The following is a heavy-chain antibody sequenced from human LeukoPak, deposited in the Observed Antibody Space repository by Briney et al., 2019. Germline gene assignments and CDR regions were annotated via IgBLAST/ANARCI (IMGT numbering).Heavy chain of an antibody. Sequence: SQTLSLTCAISGDSVSSNSAAWNWIRQSPSRGLEWLGRTYYRSKWYNDYAVSVKSRITINPDTSKNQFSLQLSSVTPEDTAVYYCARSLLGAVAGTIAYFDYWGQGTLVTVSS. CDR1: GDSVSSNSAA. D-gene: IGHD6-19*01. V-gene: IGHV6-1*01. CDR2: TYYRSKWYN. J-gene: IGHJ4*02. CDR3: ARSLLGAVAGTIAYFDY.